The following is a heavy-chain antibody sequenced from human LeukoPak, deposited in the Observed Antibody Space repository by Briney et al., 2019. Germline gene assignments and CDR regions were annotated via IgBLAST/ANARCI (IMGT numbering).Heavy chain of an antibody. CDR1: GFTFSSYW. V-gene: IGHV3-74*01. D-gene: IGHD1-26*01. CDR3: ARGGAPSDY. Sequence: PGGSLRLSCATSGFTFSSYWMHWVRQAPGEGLVWVSRINSDGGTTTYADSVKGRFTISRDNAKNTLYLQMNSLRAEDTAVYYCARGGAPSDYWGQGTLVTVSS. CDR2: INSDGGTT. J-gene: IGHJ4*02.